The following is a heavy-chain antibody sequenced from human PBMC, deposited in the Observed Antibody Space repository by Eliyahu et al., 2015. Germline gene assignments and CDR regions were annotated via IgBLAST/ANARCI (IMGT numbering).Heavy chain of an antibody. V-gene: IGHV3-53*01. J-gene: IGHJ4*02. D-gene: IGHD3-16*01. CDR2: MYNGGAT. Sequence: EVQLVESGGGLIQPGGXLRLXXAASGXTVXSNYMXWXRQAPGKGLEWLSVMYNGGATYYADSVKGRFTISRDNSKNTLYLQMNSLRADDTAVYYCARDLGAYKRAFDYWGQGTLVTVSS. CDR3: ARDLGAYKRAFDY. CDR1: GXTVXSNY.